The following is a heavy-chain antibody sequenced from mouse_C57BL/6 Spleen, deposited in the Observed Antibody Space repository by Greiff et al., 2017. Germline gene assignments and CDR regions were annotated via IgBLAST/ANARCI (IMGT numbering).Heavy chain of an antibody. CDR3: ARDDGYFYDAMDY. D-gene: IGHD2-3*01. J-gene: IGHJ4*01. CDR1: GYTFTSYW. V-gene: IGHV1-64*01. CDR2: IHPNSGST. Sequence: QVQLQQPGAELVKPGASVTLSCKASGYTFTSYWMHWVKQRPGQGLEWIGMIHPNSGSTNYNEKFKSKATLTVDKSSSTAYMQLSSLTSEDSAVYYCARDDGYFYDAMDYWGQGTSVTVSS.